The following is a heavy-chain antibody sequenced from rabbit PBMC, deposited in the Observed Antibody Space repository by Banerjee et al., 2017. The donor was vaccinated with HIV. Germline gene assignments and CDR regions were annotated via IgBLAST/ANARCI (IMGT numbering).Heavy chain of an antibody. D-gene: IGHD4-1*01. Sequence: QEQLEESGGDLVKPEGSLTLTCTASGFSFSNKYVMCWVRQAQGKGLEWIACINTSSGNTVYANWAKGRLTISKTSSTTVTLQMTSLTAADTATYFCARDLAGVIGWTFTLWGQGTLVPVS. CDR1: GFSFSNKYV. V-gene: IGHV1S45*01. CDR3: ARDLAGVIGWTFTL. J-gene: IGHJ4*01. CDR2: INTSSGNT.